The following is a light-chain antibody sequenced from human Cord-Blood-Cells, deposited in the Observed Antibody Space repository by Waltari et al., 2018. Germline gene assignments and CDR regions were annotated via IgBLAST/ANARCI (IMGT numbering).Light chain of an antibody. CDR1: QSLVHSDANTY. V-gene: IGKV2-24*01. Sequence: IVMTQTPLSSPVTLGQPPSISGRASQSLVHSDANTYLSWPQQRTGQPPRLLIYKIASRFSAIPDSFSGIGAGTDFTLNISRGEAEDGGVYYCIQATEFTHRDLYTFRQGTTVAIK. CDR2: KIA. J-gene: IGKJ2*01. CDR3: IQATEFTHRDLYT.